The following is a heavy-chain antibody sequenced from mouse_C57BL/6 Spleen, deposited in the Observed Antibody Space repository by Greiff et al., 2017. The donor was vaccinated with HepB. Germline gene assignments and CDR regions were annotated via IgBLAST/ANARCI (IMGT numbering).Heavy chain of an antibody. CDR3: TAGTFAY. J-gene: IGHJ3*01. D-gene: IGHD4-1*01. CDR2: IRLKSDNYAT. CDR1: GFTFSNYW. V-gene: IGHV6-3*01. Sequence: DVKLQESGGGLVQPGGSMKLSCVASGFTFSNYWMNWVRQSPEKGLEWVAQIRLKSDNYATHYAESVKGRFTISRDDSKSSVYLQMNNLRAEDTGIYYCTAGTFAYWGQGTLVTVSA.